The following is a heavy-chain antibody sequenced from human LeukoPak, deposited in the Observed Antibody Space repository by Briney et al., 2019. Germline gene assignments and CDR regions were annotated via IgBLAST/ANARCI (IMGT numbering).Heavy chain of an antibody. CDR2: ISSSSSYT. Sequence: PGGSLRLSCAASGFTFSSYAMSWVRQAPGKGLEWVSYISSSSSYTNYADSVKGRFTISRDNAKNSLYLQMNSLRAEDTAVYYCARISSSRDWFDPWGQGTLVTVSS. J-gene: IGHJ5*02. D-gene: IGHD6-13*01. CDR1: GFTFSSYA. CDR3: ARISSSRDWFDP. V-gene: IGHV3-11*03.